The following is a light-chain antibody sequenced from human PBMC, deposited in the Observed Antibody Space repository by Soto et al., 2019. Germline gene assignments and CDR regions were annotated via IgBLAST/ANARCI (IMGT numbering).Light chain of an antibody. V-gene: IGKV3-20*01. CDR3: QQYCSSSIT. J-gene: IGKJ5*01. Sequence: EIVLTQSPGTLSLSPGERATLSCRASQSVSSSYLAWYQQKPGQAPRLLIYGASSRATGIPDRFSGSGAGTDFTLTISRLEPADFAVYYCQQYCSSSITFGQGTRLEIK. CDR1: QSVSSSY. CDR2: GAS.